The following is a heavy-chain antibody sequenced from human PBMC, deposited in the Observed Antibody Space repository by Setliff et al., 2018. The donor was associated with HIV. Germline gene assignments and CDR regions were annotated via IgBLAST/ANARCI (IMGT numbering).Heavy chain of an antibody. CDR2: IYSDGST. CDR1: GFTVSGSY. Sequence: GGSLRLSCAASGFTVSGSYMSWVRQAPGKGLEWVSTIYSDGSTYHADSVKGRFTLSRDTSKNTLSLQMNTLRPEDTAVYYCARVRLYNSALDYWGQGTLVTVSS. CDR3: ARVRLYNSALDY. V-gene: IGHV3-66*02. J-gene: IGHJ4*02. D-gene: IGHD3-22*01.